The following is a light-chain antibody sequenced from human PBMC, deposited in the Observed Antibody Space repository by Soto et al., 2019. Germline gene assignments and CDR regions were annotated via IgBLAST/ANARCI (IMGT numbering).Light chain of an antibody. CDR2: AAS. Sequence: DIKMTQSTSSLSASVGDRVTITCRASQGISNYLAWYQQKPGKVPKLLIYAASTLQSGVPSRFSGSGSGTDFTLTISSLQPEDVATYYCQKYNSALITFGQGTRLEI. CDR3: QKYNSALIT. CDR1: QGISNY. V-gene: IGKV1-27*01. J-gene: IGKJ5*01.